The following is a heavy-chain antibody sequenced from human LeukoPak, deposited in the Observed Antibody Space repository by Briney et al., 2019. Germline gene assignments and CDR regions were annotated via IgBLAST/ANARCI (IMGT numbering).Heavy chain of an antibody. CDR2: INHSGST. CDR1: GGSFSGYY. V-gene: IGHV4-34*01. D-gene: IGHD3-16*02. Sequence: SETLSLTCAVYGGSFSGYYWSWIRQPPGKGLEWIGEINHSGSTNYNPSLRSRVTISVDTSKNQFSLKLSSVTAADTAVYYCARDWYRGSYRSGALDIWGQGTMVTVSS. J-gene: IGHJ3*02. CDR3: ARDWYRGSYRSGALDI.